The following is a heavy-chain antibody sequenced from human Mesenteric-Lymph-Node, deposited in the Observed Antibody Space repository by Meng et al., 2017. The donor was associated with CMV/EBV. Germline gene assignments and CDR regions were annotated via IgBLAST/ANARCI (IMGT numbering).Heavy chain of an antibody. CDR3: ARGRWDIVVLPAGYYFDY. D-gene: IGHD2-2*01. Sequence: GESLKISCAASGFTFSSYSMNWVRQAPGKGLEWVSSISSSSSYIYYADSVKGRFTISRDNARDSLYLQMNSLRAEDTAVYYCARGRWDIVVLPAGYYFDYWGQGTLVTVS. J-gene: IGHJ4*02. V-gene: IGHV3-21*01. CDR2: ISSSSSYI. CDR1: GFTFSSYS.